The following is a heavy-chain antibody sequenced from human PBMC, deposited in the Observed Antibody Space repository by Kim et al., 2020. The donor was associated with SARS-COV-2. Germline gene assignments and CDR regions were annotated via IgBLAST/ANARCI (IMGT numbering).Heavy chain of an antibody. V-gene: IGHV1-46*01. J-gene: IGHJ3*02. CDR1: GYTFTSYY. Sequence: ASVKVSCKASGYTFTSYYMHWVRQAPGQGLEWMGIINPSGGSTSYAQKFQGRVTMTRDTSTSTVYMELSSLRSEDTAVYYCARDSPPRYSSGWASDAFDIWGQGTMVTVSS. CDR3: ARDSPPRYSSGWASDAFDI. CDR2: INPSGGST. D-gene: IGHD6-19*01.